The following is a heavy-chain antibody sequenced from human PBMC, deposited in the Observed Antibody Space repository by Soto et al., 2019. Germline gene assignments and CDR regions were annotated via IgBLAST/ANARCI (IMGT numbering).Heavy chain of an antibody. D-gene: IGHD5-18*01. CDR3: ARRYSYGHFDY. CDR1: GASISSSY. Sequence: QVQLQESGPGLVKPSETLSLTCTVSGASISSSYWSWIRQPPGKGLEWIGYIYNSGSTTYNPSLKGRVTLSVDTSKNQFSLKLSSVTAADTAVYYCARRYSYGHFDYWGQGTLVTVSS. CDR2: IYNSGST. J-gene: IGHJ4*02. V-gene: IGHV4-59*08.